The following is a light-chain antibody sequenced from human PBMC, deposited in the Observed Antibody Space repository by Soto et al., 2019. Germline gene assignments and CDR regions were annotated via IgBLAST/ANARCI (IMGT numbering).Light chain of an antibody. V-gene: IGKV1-39*01. CDR3: QQSYSGPQT. CDR1: QSISSW. J-gene: IGKJ1*01. Sequence: DIQMTQSPSTLSASVGDRVTITCRASQSISSWLAWYQQKPGTAPKLLIYAASSLQSGVPSRFSGSGSGTDFTLTISSLQPEDFATYYCQQSYSGPQTFGQGTKVDIK. CDR2: AAS.